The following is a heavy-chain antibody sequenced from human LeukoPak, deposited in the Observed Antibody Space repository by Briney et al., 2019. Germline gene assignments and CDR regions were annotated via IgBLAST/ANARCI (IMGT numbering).Heavy chain of an antibody. Sequence: ASVTVSCKASGYAFTSNGISWVRQAPVKGLEWMGWISTNSGNTNYAQRLQGRVTMTTDTSTSTAYLELRSLRSDDTAVYYCARDKVHAFDIWGQGTMVTVSS. V-gene: IGHV1-18*01. CDR1: GYAFTSNG. CDR2: ISTNSGNT. J-gene: IGHJ3*02. CDR3: ARDKVHAFDI.